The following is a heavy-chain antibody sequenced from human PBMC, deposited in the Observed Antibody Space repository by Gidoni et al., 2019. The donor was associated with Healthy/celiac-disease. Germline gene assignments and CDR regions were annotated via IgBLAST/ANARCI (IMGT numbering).Heavy chain of an antibody. V-gene: IGHV3-66*02. CDR2: IYSGGST. CDR1: GFTVSSNY. J-gene: IGHJ4*02. Sequence: EVQLVESGGGVVQPGVSLRLSCAASGFTVSSNYMSWVRQAPGTGLEWVSVIYSGGSTYYADSVKGRFTISRDNSKNTLYLQMNSLGAEDTAVYYCARDLTPRWLTFGFDYWGQGTLVTVSS. CDR3: ARDLTPRWLTFGFDY. D-gene: IGHD3-10*01.